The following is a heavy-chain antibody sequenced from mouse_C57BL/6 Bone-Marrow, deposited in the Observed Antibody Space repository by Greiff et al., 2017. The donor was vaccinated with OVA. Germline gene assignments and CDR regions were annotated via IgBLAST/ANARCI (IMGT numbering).Heavy chain of an antibody. CDR1: GYTFTDYE. CDR3: KRGYSNYYSMDY. J-gene: IGHJ4*01. CDR2: IDPETGGT. D-gene: IGHD2-5*01. Sequence: QVQLQQSGAELVRPGASVTLSCTASGYTFTDYEMHWVKQTPVHGLEWIGAIDPETGGTAYNQKFKGKAILTADKSSSPAYMELRSLTSEDSAVYYCKRGYSNYYSMDYWGQGTSVTVSS. V-gene: IGHV1-15*01.